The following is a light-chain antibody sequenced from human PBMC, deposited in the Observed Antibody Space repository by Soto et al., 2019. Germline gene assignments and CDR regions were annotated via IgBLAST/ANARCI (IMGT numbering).Light chain of an antibody. CDR3: ETWDSNFVV. CDR1: SGHSSYI. CDR2: LEGSGSY. Sequence: QPVLTQSSSASASLGSSVKLTCTLSSGHSSYIIAWHQQQPGKAPRYLMKLEGSGSYNKGSGVPDRFSGSSSGADRYLTISNLQSEDEADYYCETWDSNFVVFGGGTKLTV. J-gene: IGLJ2*01. V-gene: IGLV4-60*03.